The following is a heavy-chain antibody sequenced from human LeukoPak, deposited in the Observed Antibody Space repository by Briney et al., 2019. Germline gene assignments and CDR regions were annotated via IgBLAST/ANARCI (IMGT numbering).Heavy chain of an antibody. CDR1: GGTFSSYA. D-gene: IGHD1-14*01. CDR3: ATPKGINGLDWFDP. CDR2: IIPIFGTA. V-gene: IGHV1-69*13. Sequence: SVKVSCKAAGGTFSSYAISWVRQAPGQGLEWMGGIIPIFGTANYAQKFQGRVTITADESTSTAYMELSSLRSEDTAVYYCATPKGINGLDWFDPWGQGTLVTVSS. J-gene: IGHJ5*02.